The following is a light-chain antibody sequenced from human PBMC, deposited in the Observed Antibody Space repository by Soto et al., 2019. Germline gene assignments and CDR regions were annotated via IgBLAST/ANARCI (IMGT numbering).Light chain of an antibody. CDR1: KIGTKS. Sequence: SYELTQPPSVSVAPGQTASITCGGNKIGTKSVHWYQQKPGQAPVLVVFDDSDRPSGIPERFSGSNSGNTATLTISRVEAGDEADAYCHLWDRSTNNNVVFGGGTKVTVL. CDR2: DDS. V-gene: IGLV3-21*02. J-gene: IGLJ2*01. CDR3: HLWDRSTNNNVV.